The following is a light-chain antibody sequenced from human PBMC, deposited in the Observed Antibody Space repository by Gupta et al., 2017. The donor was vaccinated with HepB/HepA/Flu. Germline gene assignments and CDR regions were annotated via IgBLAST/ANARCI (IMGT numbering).Light chain of an antibody. Sequence: QSVLTQPPSVSAARGQRVTISCTGGSSNIGAGYDVHWYQQLPATAPPLLIVYKNNRPSGVPPRFSCATYCASASPVPTSRHREDDADDYYYSSGDSIRGYEVFGGGTKLTVL. J-gene: IGLJ2*01. V-gene: IGLV1-40*01. CDR3: YSSGDSIRGYEV. CDR2: YKN. CDR1: SSNIGAGYD.